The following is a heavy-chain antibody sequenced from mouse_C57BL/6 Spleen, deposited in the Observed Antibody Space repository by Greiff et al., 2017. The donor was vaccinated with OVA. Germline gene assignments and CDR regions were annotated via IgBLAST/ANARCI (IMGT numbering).Heavy chain of an antibody. D-gene: IGHD1-1*01. V-gene: IGHV1-55*01. CDR3: ARNTGRSSHYFDY. CDR1: GYTFTSYW. J-gene: IGHJ2*01. Sequence: QVQLQQPGAELVKPGASVKMSCKASGYTFTSYWITWVKQRPGQGLEWIGDIYPGSGSTNYNEKFKSKATLTVDTSSSTAYMQLSSLTSEDSAVYYCARNTGRSSHYFDYWGQGTPLTVSS. CDR2: IYPGSGST.